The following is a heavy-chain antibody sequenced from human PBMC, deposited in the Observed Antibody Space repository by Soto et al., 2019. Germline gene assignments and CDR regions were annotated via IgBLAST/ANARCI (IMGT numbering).Heavy chain of an antibody. CDR3: ARHPSDFWFDP. Sequence: QLQLQESGPGLVKPSETLSLTCTVSGGSISSSSYFWGWIRQPPGKGLEWIGSIYYIGSTYNNPSHRSRGTVSVDASTNQVHLKLTSVTAADTAVYYCARHPSDFWFDPWGQGALVTVS. V-gene: IGHV4-39*01. CDR2: IYYIGST. CDR1: GGSISSSSYF. D-gene: IGHD2-21*02. J-gene: IGHJ5*02.